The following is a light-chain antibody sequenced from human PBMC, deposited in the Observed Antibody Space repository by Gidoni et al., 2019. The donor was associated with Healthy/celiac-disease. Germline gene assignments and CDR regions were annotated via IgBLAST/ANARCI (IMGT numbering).Light chain of an antibody. CDR1: QSVTSN. CDR2: GAS. V-gene: IGKV3-15*01. CDR3: QQYNNWPRLT. Sequence: IVMTQSPATLSVSPGERATLSCRASQSVTSNLAWYQQKPGQAPRLLIYGASIRATGIPVRFSGSGSGTEFTLTISSLQSEDFVVYYCQQYNNWPRLTFGGGTKVEIK. J-gene: IGKJ4*01.